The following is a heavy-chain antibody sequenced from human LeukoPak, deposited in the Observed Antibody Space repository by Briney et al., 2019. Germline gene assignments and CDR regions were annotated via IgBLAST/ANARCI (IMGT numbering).Heavy chain of an antibody. V-gene: IGHV3-9*01. J-gene: IGHJ5*02. CDR1: GFTFDDYA. Sequence: GGSLRLSCAASGFTFDDYAMHWVRQAPGKGLEGVSGISWNSGSIGYADSVKGRFTISRDNAKNFLYLQMNSLRAEDTALYYCAKDRSDSWTGDDWFDPWGQGALVTVSS. D-gene: IGHD3-16*01. CDR2: ISWNSGSI. CDR3: AKDRSDSWTGDDWFDP.